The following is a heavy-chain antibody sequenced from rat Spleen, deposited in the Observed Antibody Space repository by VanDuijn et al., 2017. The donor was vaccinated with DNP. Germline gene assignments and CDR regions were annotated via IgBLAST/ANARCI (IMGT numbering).Heavy chain of an antibody. CDR1: GFTFSDYA. CDR3: ARRSYFFDS. CDR2: ISYDGSRT. J-gene: IGHJ2*01. V-gene: IGHV5-17*01. Sequence: EVQLVESGGGLVQPGRSLKLSCAASGFTFSDYAMAWVRQAPKKGLEWVATISYDGSRTYYRDSVKGRFTISRDNAKNTLYLQMDSVTSEETATYYCARRSYFFDSWGQGVMVTVSS.